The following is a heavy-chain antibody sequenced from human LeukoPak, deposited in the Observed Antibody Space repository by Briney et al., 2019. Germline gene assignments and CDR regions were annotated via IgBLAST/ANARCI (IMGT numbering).Heavy chain of an antibody. CDR2: ISSSSSYI. CDR3: ARDEVTARYSYGS. J-gene: IGHJ5*02. CDR1: GFTFSSYS. Sequence: TGGSLRLSCAASGFTFSSYSMNWVRQAPGKGLEWVSSISSSSSYIYYADSVKGRFTISRDNAKNSLYLQMNSLRAEDTAVYYCARDEVTARYSYGSWGQGTLVTVSS. V-gene: IGHV3-21*01. D-gene: IGHD5-18*01.